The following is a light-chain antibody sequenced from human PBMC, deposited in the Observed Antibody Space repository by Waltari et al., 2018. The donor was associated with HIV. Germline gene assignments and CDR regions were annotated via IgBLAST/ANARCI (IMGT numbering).Light chain of an antibody. CDR3: AARDDILSGSWV. J-gene: IGLJ3*02. V-gene: IGLV1-44*01. CDR2: SDS. CDR1: ISNIGTNS. Sequence: HSVLTQAPSASGPLGQRVTISCSGSISNIGTNSVIWFQQLPGMSPRLIIFSDSQRPSGVPDRFSASKSGTSASLAIDGLESGDEADYYCAARDDILSGSWVFGGGT.